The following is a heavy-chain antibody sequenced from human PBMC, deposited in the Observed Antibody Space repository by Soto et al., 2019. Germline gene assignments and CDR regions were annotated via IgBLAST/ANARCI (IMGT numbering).Heavy chain of an antibody. Sequence: QVQLQQWGAGLLKPSETLSLTCAVYGGSFSGYYWSWTRQPPGKGLEWIGEINHSGSTNYNPSLKSRVTISVDTSKNQFSLKLSSVTAADTAVYYCARVGHYDYVWGSYRPYYYGMDVWGQGTTVTVSS. CDR2: INHSGST. CDR1: GGSFSGYY. D-gene: IGHD3-16*02. CDR3: ARVGHYDYVWGSYRPYYYGMDV. V-gene: IGHV4-34*01. J-gene: IGHJ6*02.